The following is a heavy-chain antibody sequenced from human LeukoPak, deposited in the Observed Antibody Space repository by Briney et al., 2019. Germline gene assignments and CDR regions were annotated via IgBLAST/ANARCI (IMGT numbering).Heavy chain of an antibody. CDR3: AAFPGGIAAGVDY. J-gene: IGHJ4*02. CDR1: GFTFTSSA. CDR2: IVVGSGNT. V-gene: IGHV1-58*01. Sequence: SVKVSCKASGFTFTSSAVQWVRQARGQRLEWIGWIVVGSGNTNYAQKFQERVTITRDMSTSTAYMELSSLRSEDTAVYYCAAFPGGIAAGVDYRGQGTLVTVSS. D-gene: IGHD6-13*01.